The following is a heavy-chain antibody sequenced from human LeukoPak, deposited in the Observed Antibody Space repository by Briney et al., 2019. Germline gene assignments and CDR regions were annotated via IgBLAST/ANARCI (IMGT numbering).Heavy chain of an antibody. CDR1: GFTFSDYY. CDR2: ISSSGSTI. D-gene: IGHD4-11*01. J-gene: IGHJ5*02. Sequence: GGSLRLSCAASGFTFSDYYRSWIRQAPGKGLEWVSYISSSGSTIYYADSVKGRFTISRDNAKNSLYLQMNSLRAEDTAVYYCARSFMTTPNWFDPWGQGTLVTVSS. CDR3: ARSFMTTPNWFDP. V-gene: IGHV3-11*01.